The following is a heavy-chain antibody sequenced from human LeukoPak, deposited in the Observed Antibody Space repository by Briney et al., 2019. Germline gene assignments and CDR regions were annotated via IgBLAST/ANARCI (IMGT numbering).Heavy chain of an antibody. CDR1: GGSISSYY. V-gene: IGHV4-59*08. Sequence: SETLSLTCTVSGGSISSYYWSWIRQPPGKGLEWIGNIYYSGSTNYNPSLKSRVTISGDTSKKQFSLKLSSVTAADTAVYYCARLTNQSFDYWGQGTLVTVSS. CDR2: IYYSGST. J-gene: IGHJ4*02. CDR3: ARLTNQSFDY. D-gene: IGHD1-14*01.